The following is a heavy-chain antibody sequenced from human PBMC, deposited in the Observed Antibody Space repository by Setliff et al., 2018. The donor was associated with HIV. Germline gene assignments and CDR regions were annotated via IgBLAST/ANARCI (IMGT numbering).Heavy chain of an antibody. Sequence: SETLSLTCSVYGASISNSTSYWGWIRQPPGKRLEWLGRIYDSGSTSYNPSLSSRLTISVDTSKNQVSLRLRSVTAADTGVYYCARRRDPPGSRWIYYYYYMDLWGEGTTVTVSS. CDR3: ARRRDPPGSRWIYYYYYMDL. J-gene: IGHJ6*03. V-gene: IGHV4-39*01. D-gene: IGHD6-13*01. CDR2: IYDSGST. CDR1: GASISNSTSY.